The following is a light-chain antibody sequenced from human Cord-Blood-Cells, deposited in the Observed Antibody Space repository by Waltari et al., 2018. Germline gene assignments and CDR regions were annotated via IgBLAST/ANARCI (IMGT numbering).Light chain of an antibody. V-gene: IGLV2-23*01. CDR3: CSYAGSSTV. CDR1: GSSVRSYNL. J-gene: IGLJ2*01. Sequence: QSALTHPAPVSGSPGQSITISCTGTGSSVRSYNLVSWYQQHPGKASKLMIYEGSKRPSGVSNRFSGSKSGNTASLTISGLQAEDEADYYCCSYAGSSTVFGGGTKLTVL. CDR2: EGS.